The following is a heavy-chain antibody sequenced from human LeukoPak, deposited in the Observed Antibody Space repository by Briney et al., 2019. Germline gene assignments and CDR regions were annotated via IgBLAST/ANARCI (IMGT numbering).Heavy chain of an antibody. Sequence: GGSLRLSCAASGFTFSSYAMSWVRQAPGKGLEWVSNISGSGRGGNTYYADSVKGRFTISRDNSKNTLYLQMNSLRAEDTAVYYCAKEEQQPTLYYYYYMDVWGKGTTVTISS. CDR3: AKEEQQPTLYYYYYMDV. CDR2: ISGSGRGGNT. J-gene: IGHJ6*03. V-gene: IGHV3-23*01. D-gene: IGHD6-13*01. CDR1: GFTFSSYA.